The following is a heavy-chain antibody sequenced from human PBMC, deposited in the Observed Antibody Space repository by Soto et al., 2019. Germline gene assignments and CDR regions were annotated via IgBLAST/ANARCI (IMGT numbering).Heavy chain of an antibody. D-gene: IGHD3-10*01. V-gene: IGHV1-18*01. CDR1: GFTLSSYS. Sequence: QLQLVQSGTEVTRPGASVKVSCKAFGFTLSSYSISWVRQAPGQGLEWMGWIIVYNGDTNYAQKFQGRVTMTTDTSTSTAHMELRSLRSDDTAVYYCARGVLWIPGESYYYMDVRGKGTTVTVSS. J-gene: IGHJ6*03. CDR3: ARGVLWIPGESYYYMDV. CDR2: IIVYNGDT.